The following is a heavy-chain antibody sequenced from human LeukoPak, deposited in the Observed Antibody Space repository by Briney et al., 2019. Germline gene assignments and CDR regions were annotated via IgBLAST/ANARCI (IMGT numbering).Heavy chain of an antibody. Sequence: PSETLSLTCTVSGGSISSYYWSWIRQPAGKGLEWIGRIYTSGSTNYNPSLKSRVTISLDTSKSQFSLKLSSVTAADTAVYYCARWGRTPTPPYYYYGMDVWGQGTTVTVSS. CDR3: ARWGRTPTPPYYYYGMDV. V-gene: IGHV4-4*07. D-gene: IGHD3-16*01. CDR1: GGSISSYY. J-gene: IGHJ6*02. CDR2: IYTSGST.